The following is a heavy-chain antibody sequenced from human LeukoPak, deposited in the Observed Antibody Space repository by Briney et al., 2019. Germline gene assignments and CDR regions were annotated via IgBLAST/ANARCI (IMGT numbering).Heavy chain of an antibody. CDR1: GFTFSSYS. V-gene: IGHV3-23*01. Sequence: PGGSLRLPCAASGFTFSSYSMSWVRQAPGRGLEWVSLITKSGDGSYYADSVKGRFTISRDNSKNTVYLQMNSLRAEDTAIYYCAKGAGYCSSISCTGYSGYDFRFDDWGQGTLVTVSS. J-gene: IGHJ4*02. CDR3: AKGAGYCSSISCTGYSGYDFRFDD. D-gene: IGHD5-12*01. CDR2: ITKSGDGS.